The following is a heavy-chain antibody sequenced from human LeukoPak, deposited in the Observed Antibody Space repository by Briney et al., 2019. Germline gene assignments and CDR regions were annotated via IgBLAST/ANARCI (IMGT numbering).Heavy chain of an antibody. CDR1: GGSFSGYY. V-gene: IGHV4-59*01. Sequence: SETLSLTCAVYGGSFSGYYWSWIRQPPGKGLEWIGHIYYSGSTNYNPSLKSRVPISVDASKNHFSLKVSSVTAADTAVYYCARALGWLELRYWGQGTLVTVSS. D-gene: IGHD1-7*01. CDR3: ARALGWLELRY. CDR2: IYYSGST. J-gene: IGHJ4*02.